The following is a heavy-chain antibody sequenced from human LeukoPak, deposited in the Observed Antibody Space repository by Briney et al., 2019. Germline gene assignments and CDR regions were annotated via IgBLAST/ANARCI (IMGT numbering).Heavy chain of an antibody. CDR3: ARGNYYDSSGYFPFNY. Sequence: GGSLRLSCAASGFTFSSYTMSWVRQAPGKGLEWVSSITSSGGTTYSADSVKGRFTISRDNSKDTLYLQMNSLRAEDTAVYYCARGNYYDSSGYFPFNYWGQGTLVTVSS. CDR1: GFTFSSYT. J-gene: IGHJ4*02. D-gene: IGHD3-22*01. CDR2: ITSSGGTT. V-gene: IGHV3-23*01.